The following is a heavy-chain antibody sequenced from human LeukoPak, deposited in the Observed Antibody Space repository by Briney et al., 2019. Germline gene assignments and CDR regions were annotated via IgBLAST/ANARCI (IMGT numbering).Heavy chain of an antibody. D-gene: IGHD1-1*01. CDR1: GFTFSSYW. J-gene: IGHJ4*02. V-gene: IGHV3-7*01. Sequence: PGGSLRLSCAASGFTFSSYWMSWVRQVPGKGLEWVANINRDGSEKYHVDSVKGRCTISRDNAKNSLYLQMNSLRVEDTAVYYCMESNTKNYWGQGTLVTVSS. CDR2: INRDGSEK. CDR3: MESNTKNY.